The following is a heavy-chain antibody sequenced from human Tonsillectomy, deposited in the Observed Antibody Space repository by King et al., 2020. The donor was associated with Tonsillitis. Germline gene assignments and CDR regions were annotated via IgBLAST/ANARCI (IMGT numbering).Heavy chain of an antibody. J-gene: IGHJ4*02. CDR2: INPSGGST. Sequence: QLVQSGAEVKKPGASVKVSCKASGYTFTSYYVHWVRQAPGQGREWVGLINPSGGSTSYAQKFQGRGIMTRDTSTSTVYMELSSLRSEDTAVYYCARTYYYDRSGYYFGYWGQGTLVTVSS. CDR1: GYTFTSYY. D-gene: IGHD3-22*01. CDR3: ARTYYYDRSGYYFGY. V-gene: IGHV1-46*01.